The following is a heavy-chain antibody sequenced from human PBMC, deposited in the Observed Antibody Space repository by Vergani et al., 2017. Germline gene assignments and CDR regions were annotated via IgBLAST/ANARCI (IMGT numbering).Heavy chain of an antibody. CDR3: ARGPHYYYGSGSPFDY. Sequence: QVQLVQSGAEVKKPGSSVKVSCKASGGTFSSYAISWVRQAPGQRLEWMGWINAGNGNTKYSQKFQGRVTITRDTSASTAYMELSSPRSEDTAVYYCARGPHYYYGSGSPFDYWGQGTLVTVSS. CDR2: INAGNGNT. CDR1: GGTFSSYA. J-gene: IGHJ4*02. V-gene: IGHV1-3*01. D-gene: IGHD3-10*01.